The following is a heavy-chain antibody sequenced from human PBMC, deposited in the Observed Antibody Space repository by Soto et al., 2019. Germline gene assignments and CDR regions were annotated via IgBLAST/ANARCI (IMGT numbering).Heavy chain of an antibody. CDR1: GFTFRTYT. J-gene: IGHJ6*02. CDR3: ARDRGYDAHDYYYNAMDV. D-gene: IGHD3-10*01. V-gene: IGHV3-21*01. Sequence: EVQLVESGGGLVKPGGSLRLSCISSGFTFRTYTMNWVRQAPGKGLEWVSGIRGISPYTFYAESVKGRFTISRDNAENSLYLQMNSLRAEDTAVYYCARDRGYDAHDYYYNAMDVWGQGTTVTVSS. CDR2: IRGISPYT.